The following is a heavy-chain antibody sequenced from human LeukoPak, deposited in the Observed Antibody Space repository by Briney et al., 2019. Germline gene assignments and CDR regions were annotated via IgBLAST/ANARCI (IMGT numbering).Heavy chain of an antibody. CDR3: AKKLTGTCYPTDGFDI. J-gene: IGHJ3*02. CDR1: GFTFSSYA. Sequence: GGSLRLSCAASGFTFSSYAMSWVRQAPGKGLEWVSTISGSGTSTYYADSVKGRFTIPRDNSKNTVYMQMNSLRAEDTAIYYCAKKLTGTCYPTDGFDIWGQGTMVTVSS. V-gene: IGHV3-23*01. D-gene: IGHD2-15*01. CDR2: ISGSGTST.